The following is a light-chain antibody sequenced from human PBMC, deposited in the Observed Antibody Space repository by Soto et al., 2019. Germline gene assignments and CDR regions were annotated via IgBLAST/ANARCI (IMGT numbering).Light chain of an antibody. CDR2: AAS. CDR3: LQDYNYPWT. V-gene: IGKV1-6*01. Sequence: IQMTQSPSTLSGSVEHRLTITCRASQTISSWLAWYQQKPGKAPKLLIYAASSLQSGVPSRFSGSGSGTDFTLTISSLQPEDFATYYCLQDYNYPWTFGQGTKVDIK. CDR1: QTISSW. J-gene: IGKJ1*01.